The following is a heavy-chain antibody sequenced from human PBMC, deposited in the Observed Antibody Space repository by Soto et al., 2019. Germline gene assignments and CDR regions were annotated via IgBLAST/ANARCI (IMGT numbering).Heavy chain of an antibody. Sequence: QVQLQESGPGLVKPSQTLSLTCTVSGDSVSGGYYWSWVRQRPRKGLEWIGYVSPIGTPYYSPSLNILVSISIDTSKNQLSLEVRSVTAADTAVYYCARDRGSYGMDVWGQGTTVTVSS. CDR1: GDSVSGGYY. V-gene: IGHV4-31*01. J-gene: IGHJ6*02. CDR2: VSPIGTP. CDR3: ARDRGSYGMDV.